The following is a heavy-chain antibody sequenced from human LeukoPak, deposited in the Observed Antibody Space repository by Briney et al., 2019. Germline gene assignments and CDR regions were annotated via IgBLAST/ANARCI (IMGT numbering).Heavy chain of an antibody. D-gene: IGHD1-26*01. CDR3: AREVRSHYGNWFDP. CDR1: GFTFSSYG. CDR2: IWYDGSNK. V-gene: IGHV3-33*01. Sequence: GGSLRLSCAASGFTFSSYGMHWVRQAPGKGLEWVAVIWYDGSNKYYADSVKGRFTISRDNSKNTLYLQMNSLRAEDTAVYYCAREVRSHYGNWFDPWGQGTLVTVSS. J-gene: IGHJ5*02.